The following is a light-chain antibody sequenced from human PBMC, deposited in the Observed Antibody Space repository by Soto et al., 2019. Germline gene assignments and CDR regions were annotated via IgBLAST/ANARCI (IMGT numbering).Light chain of an antibody. CDR3: QQRHSWVT. Sequence: EIVLTQSPATLSLSPGERATLSCRASQRVSTYLAWFQQKPGQAPRLLIYDASTRATGIPARFSGSGSGTDFTLTISMLEPEDFAIYYCQQRHSWVTFGQGTRLEIK. V-gene: IGKV3-11*01. J-gene: IGKJ5*01. CDR1: QRVSTY. CDR2: DAS.